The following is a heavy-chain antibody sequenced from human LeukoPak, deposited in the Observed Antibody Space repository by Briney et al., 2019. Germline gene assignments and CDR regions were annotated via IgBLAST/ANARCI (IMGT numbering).Heavy chain of an antibody. CDR2: IIPIFGTA. Sequence: ASVKVSCKAFGGTFSSYTISWVRQAPGQGLEWMGGIIPIFGTANYAQKFQGRVTITTDESTSTAYMELSSLRSEDTAVYYCARDLSEYQLLTGFDYWGQGTLVTVSS. CDR3: ARDLSEYQLLTGFDY. D-gene: IGHD2-2*01. CDR1: GGTFSSYT. J-gene: IGHJ4*02. V-gene: IGHV1-69*05.